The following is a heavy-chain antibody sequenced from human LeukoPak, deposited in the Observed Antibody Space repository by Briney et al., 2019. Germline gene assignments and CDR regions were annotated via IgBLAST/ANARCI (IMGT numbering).Heavy chain of an antibody. V-gene: IGHV1-8*02. J-gene: IGHJ6*02. CDR1: GYTFTGYY. D-gene: IGHD4-23*01. CDR3: ARGDYGGNRNGMDV. CDR2: INPNSGNT. Sequence: ASVKVSCKASGYTFTGYYMHWVRQAPRQGLEWMGWINPNSGNTGYAQKFQGRVTMTRDPSIGTAYMELSSLRSEDTAVYYCARGDYGGNRNGMDVWGQGTTVTVSS.